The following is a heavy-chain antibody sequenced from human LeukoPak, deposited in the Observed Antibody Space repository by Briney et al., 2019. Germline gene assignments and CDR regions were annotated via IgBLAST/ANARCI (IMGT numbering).Heavy chain of an antibody. V-gene: IGHV4-59*01. CDR3: ARDTGVVVGYFQH. Sequence: SETLSLTCTVSGGSISTYYWSWIRQPPGKGLEWIGYIYYSGSTSYNPSLKSRITISVDTFKNQFSLKLSSVTAADTAVYYCARDTGVVVGYFQHWGQGTWSPSPQ. CDR1: GGSISTYY. J-gene: IGHJ1*01. CDR2: IYYSGST. D-gene: IGHD2-15*01.